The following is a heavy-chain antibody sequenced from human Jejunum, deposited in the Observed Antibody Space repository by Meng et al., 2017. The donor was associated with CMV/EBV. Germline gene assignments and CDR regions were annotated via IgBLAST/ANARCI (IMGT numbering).Heavy chain of an antibody. J-gene: IGHJ5*02. V-gene: IGHV3-30*02. CDR3: AKTKTQNVLVGRTGWSDP. D-gene: IGHD2-8*02. CDR2: IQYDGIDK. CDR1: NSYG. Sequence: NSYGMHWVRQAPGKGLEWVAFIQYDGIDKYYADSVKGRFTISRDNSKSSLYLQMNSLRAEDTALYYCAKTKTQNVLVGRTGWSDPWGQGALVTVSS.